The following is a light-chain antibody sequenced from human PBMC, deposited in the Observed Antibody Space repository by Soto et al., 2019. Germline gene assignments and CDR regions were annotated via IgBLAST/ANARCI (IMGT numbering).Light chain of an antibody. V-gene: IGLV2-14*01. CDR1: SSDVGGYNH. Sequence: QSVLTQPASVSGSPGQSITISCIGTSSDVGGYNHVSWYQQHPGKAPKLMIYEVNNRPSGVSNRFSGSKSGNTASLTISGLQADDEADYYCTSYTSSNSWVFGGGTKLTVL. J-gene: IGLJ3*02. CDR2: EVN. CDR3: TSYTSSNSWV.